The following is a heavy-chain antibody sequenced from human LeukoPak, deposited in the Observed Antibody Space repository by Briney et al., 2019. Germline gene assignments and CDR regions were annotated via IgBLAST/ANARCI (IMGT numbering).Heavy chain of an antibody. CDR2: INPSGGST. D-gene: IGHD1-26*01. CDR1: GYTFTSYY. J-gene: IGHJ4*02. V-gene: IGHV1-46*01. CDR3: ARVSGSYRHLDY. Sequence: GASVKVSCKASGYTFTSYYMHWVRQAPGQGLEWMGIINPSGGSTSYAQKFQGRVTMTRDMSTSTVYMELSSLRSEDTAVYYCARVSGSYRHLDYWGQGTLVTVSS.